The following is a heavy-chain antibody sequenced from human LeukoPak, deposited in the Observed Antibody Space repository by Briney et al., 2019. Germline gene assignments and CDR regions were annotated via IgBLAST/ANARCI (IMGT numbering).Heavy chain of an antibody. CDR2: IYSGGST. V-gene: IGHV3-53*01. CDR1: GFTFSRYW. D-gene: IGHD6-13*01. CDR3: ARFRAAAADPGRAFDI. J-gene: IGHJ3*02. Sequence: GESLRLSCAASGFTFSRYWIHWVRQAPGKGLEWVSVIYSGGSTYYADSVKGRFTISRDNSKNTLYLQMHSLRAEDTAVYYCARFRAAAADPGRAFDIWGQGTMVSVSS.